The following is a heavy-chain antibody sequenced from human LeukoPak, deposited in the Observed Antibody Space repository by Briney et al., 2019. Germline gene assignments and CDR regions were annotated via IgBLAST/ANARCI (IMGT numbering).Heavy chain of an antibody. Sequence: GGCLRLSCAACGFTFSDYYMSWVRQAPGRGLEWVSYISGSGSDLYYADSVKGRFTISRDNAKNSLFLQMNSLRAEDTAVYYCARSVGYYYTMDVWGQGTTVTVSS. CDR2: ISGSGSDL. J-gene: IGHJ6*02. CDR1: GFTFSDYY. CDR3: ARSVGYYYTMDV. V-gene: IGHV3-11*01. D-gene: IGHD2-15*01.